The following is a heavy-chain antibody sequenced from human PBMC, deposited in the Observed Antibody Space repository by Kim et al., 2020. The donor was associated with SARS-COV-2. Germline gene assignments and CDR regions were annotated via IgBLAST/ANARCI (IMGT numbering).Heavy chain of an antibody. CDR2: VYPRDGST. CDR1: GYGFTNNY. D-gene: IGHD1-1*01. CDR3: ARDLEGFDY. V-gene: IGHV1-46*01. Sequence: ASVKVSCKASGYGFTNNYVHWVRLAPGQGLEWMGMVYPRDGSTSYAQNFQGRVAMTSDTSTTTVYMELRSLRSDDKAMYYCARDLEGFDYWGQGTLVTVSS. J-gene: IGHJ4*02.